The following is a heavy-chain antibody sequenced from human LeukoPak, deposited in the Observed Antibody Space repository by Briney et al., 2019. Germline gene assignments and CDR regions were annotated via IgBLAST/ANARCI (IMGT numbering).Heavy chain of an antibody. CDR1: GFTISSNW. D-gene: IGHD3-3*01. Sequence: GGSLRLSCTASGFTISSNWMSWVRQAPGRGLGWVANIKQDGGEKYYVDSVKGRFTISRDNAKNSLYLQMNSLRAEDTAIYYCASGDFGVVTHFDYWGQGTLVTVSS. CDR3: ASGDFGVVTHFDY. CDR2: IKQDGGEK. V-gene: IGHV3-7*01. J-gene: IGHJ4*02.